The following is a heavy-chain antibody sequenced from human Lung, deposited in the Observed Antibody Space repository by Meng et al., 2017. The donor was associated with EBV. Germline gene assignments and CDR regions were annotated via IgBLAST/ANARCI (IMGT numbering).Heavy chain of an antibody. J-gene: IGHJ2*01. CDR1: GGSISSGNHY. V-gene: IGHV4-31*03. Sequence: VQAQESGPGLVNPSQTLSLTCTVSGGSISSGNHYWSWIRQNPGKGLEYIGYIYYSGSTYYNPSLKSRVIISVDTSKNQFSLRLNSVTAADTAVYYCASLYGDSSVWYLDLWGRGTLVTVSS. CDR2: IYYSGST. CDR3: ASLYGDSSVWYLDL. D-gene: IGHD4-17*01.